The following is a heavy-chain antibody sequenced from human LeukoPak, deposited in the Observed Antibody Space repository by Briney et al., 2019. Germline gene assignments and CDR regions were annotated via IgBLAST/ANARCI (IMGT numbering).Heavy chain of an antibody. CDR2: ISGSGGST. CDR3: AKDKALYSSDLFDY. Sequence: GGSLRLSCAASGFTFSSYAMSWVRQAPGKGLEWVSAISGSGGSTYYADSVKGRFTISRDNSKNTLYLQMNGLRAEDTAVYYYAKDKALYSSDLFDYWGQGTLVTVSS. D-gene: IGHD6-19*01. J-gene: IGHJ4*02. V-gene: IGHV3-23*01. CDR1: GFTFSSYA.